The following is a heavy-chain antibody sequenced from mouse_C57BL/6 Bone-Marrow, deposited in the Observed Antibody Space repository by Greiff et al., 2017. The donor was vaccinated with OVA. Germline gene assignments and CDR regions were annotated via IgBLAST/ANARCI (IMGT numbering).Heavy chain of an antibody. CDR1: GFTFSDYY. CDR2: ISNGGGST. V-gene: IGHV5-12*01. Sequence: EVKLVESGGGLVQPGGSLKLSCAASGFTFSDYYMYWVRQTPEKRLEWVAYISNGGGSTYYPDTVKGRFTISRDNAKNTLYLQMSRLKSEDTAMYYCARRPYYYGSSPWFAYWGQGTLVTVSA. J-gene: IGHJ3*01. CDR3: ARRPYYYGSSPWFAY. D-gene: IGHD1-1*01.